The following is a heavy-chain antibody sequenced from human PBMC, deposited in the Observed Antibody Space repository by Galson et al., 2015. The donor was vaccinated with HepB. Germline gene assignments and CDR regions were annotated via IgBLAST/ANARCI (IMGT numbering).Heavy chain of an antibody. J-gene: IGHJ4*02. CDR2: ISYDGSNK. V-gene: IGHV3-30*18. Sequence: SLRLSCAASGFTFSSYGMHWVRQAPGKGLEWVAVISYDGSNKYYADSVKGRFTISRDNSKNTLFLQLNSLRAEDTAVYYCTKDVGYGSSLFDYWGQGTLVTVSS. CDR1: GFTFSSYG. CDR3: TKDVGYGSSLFDY. D-gene: IGHD6-6*01.